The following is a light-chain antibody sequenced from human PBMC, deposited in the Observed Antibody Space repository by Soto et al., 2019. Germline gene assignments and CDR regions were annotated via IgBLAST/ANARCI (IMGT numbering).Light chain of an antibody. CDR3: QQYDDWLRLT. CDR2: GAS. CDR1: QSVNIY. Sequence: EIVMTQSPATLSVYPGERATLSCRASQSVNIYLAWYQQKPGQAPRLLIFGASSRATGIPARFSGSGSGTEFNLTISSLQSEDFAVYFCQQYDDWLRLTFGGGTKVEIK. V-gene: IGKV3D-15*01. J-gene: IGKJ4*01.